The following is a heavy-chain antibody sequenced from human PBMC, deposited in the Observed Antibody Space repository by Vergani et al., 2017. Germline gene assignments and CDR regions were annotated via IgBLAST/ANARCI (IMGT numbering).Heavy chain of an antibody. D-gene: IGHD1-26*01. CDR2: FDPEDGKS. V-gene: IGHV1-24*01. CDR3: TVAGGAPFRLDT. Sequence: QVQLVQSGAEVKKPGASVQVSCKVSGYSLTELSLHWVRQAPGKGLEWMGGFDPEDGKSIYAQNFQGIVTMTEDASTDKGYMELSSLRSEDTAIYYCTVAGGAPFRLDTWGQGTLVTVSS. J-gene: IGHJ5*02. CDR1: GYSLTELS.